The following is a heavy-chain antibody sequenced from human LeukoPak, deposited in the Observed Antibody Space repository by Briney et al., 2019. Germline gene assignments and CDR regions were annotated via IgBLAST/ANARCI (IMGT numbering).Heavy chain of an antibody. CDR2: MSPSSGNT. J-gene: IGHJ3*02. CDR3: ARGAVSRDCSGGSCYHFDI. CDR1: GYTFTSD. V-gene: IGHV1-8*01. Sequence: ASVKVSCKASGYTFTSDINWVRQATGQGLEWMGWMSPSSGNTDYAPKSQGRVTMTRDISIRTAYMELSSLRSEDTAVYYCARGAVSRDCSGGSCYHFDIWGQGTMVTVSS. D-gene: IGHD2-15*01.